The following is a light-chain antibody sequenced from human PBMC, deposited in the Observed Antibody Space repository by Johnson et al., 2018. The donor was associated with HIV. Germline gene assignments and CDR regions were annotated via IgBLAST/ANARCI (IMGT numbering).Light chain of an antibody. Sequence: QSVLTQPPSVSAAPGQKVTISCSGSSSNIGNNYVSWYQLLPGTAPKLLIYDNNKRPSGIPDRFSGSKSGTSATLDLPGLPTGDEADYYCASWDRSLTVGTVFGTGTKVTVL. CDR1: SSNIGNNY. CDR3: ASWDRSLTVGTV. CDR2: DNN. V-gene: IGLV1-51*01. J-gene: IGLJ1*01.